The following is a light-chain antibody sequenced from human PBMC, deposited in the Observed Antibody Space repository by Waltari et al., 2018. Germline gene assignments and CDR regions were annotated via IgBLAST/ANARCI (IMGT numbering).Light chain of an antibody. V-gene: IGLV2-23*01. Sequence: QSALTQPASVSGSRGQSITSSCTGTSSDVGHYTLVSWYQQYPGKAPKVMIYDDNRRPSGVSDRFSGSKSGNTASLTISGVQAEDEADYYCCSYAGSYTWVFGGGTKLTVL. CDR2: DDN. CDR3: CSYAGSYTWV. CDR1: SSDVGHYTL. J-gene: IGLJ3*02.